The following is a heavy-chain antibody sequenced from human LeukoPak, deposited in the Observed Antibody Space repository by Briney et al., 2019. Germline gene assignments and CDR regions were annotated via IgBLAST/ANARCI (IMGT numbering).Heavy chain of an antibody. D-gene: IGHD5-24*01. CDR2: IYYSGST. CDR3: ASVDGQYYMGV. Sequence: SETLSLTCTVSGGSISSSSYYWGWIRQPPGKGLEWIGSIYYSGSTYYNPSLKSRVTISVDTSKNQFSLKVNSVTAADTAVYYCASVDGQYYMGVWGKGTTVTISS. CDR1: GGSISSSSYY. J-gene: IGHJ6*03. V-gene: IGHV4-39*07.